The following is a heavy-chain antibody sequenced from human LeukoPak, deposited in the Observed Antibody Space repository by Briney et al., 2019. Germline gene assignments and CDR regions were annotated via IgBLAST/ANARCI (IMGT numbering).Heavy chain of an antibody. CDR2: ISYDGSNK. CDR3: ARAERPQLRYFDWLLQIPDY. J-gene: IGHJ4*02. V-gene: IGHV3-30*03. Sequence: GGSLRLSCAASGLTFSSYSMNWVRQAPGKGLEWVAVISYDGSNKYYADSVKGRFTISRDNSKNTLYLQMNSLRAEDTAVYYCARAERPQLRYFDWLLQIPDYWGQGTLVTVSS. D-gene: IGHD3-9*01. CDR1: GLTFSSYS.